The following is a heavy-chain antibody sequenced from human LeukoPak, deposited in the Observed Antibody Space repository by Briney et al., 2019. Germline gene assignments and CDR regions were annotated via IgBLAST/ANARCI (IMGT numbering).Heavy chain of an antibody. Sequence: GESLKISCKGSGYIFTSYWIGWVRQMPGKGLEWMGIIYPGDSNSRYSPSFQGQVNISADKSLSTAYLQWSSLKSSDSAMYYCLRSPRKFWYFDLWGRGTLVTVSS. V-gene: IGHV5-51*01. J-gene: IGHJ2*01. CDR3: LRSPRKFWYFDL. CDR1: GYIFTSYW. D-gene: IGHD4-17*01. CDR2: IYPGDSNS.